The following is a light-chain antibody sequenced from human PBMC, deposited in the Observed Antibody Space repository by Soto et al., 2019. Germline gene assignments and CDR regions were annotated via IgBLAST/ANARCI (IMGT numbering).Light chain of an antibody. CDR2: EVS. Sequence: LTQPASVSGSPGQSITISCTGTSSDVGGYNYVSWYQQHPGKAPKLMIYEVSNRPSGVSNRFSGSKSGNTASLTISGLQAEDEADYYCSSYTSSSTLCVFGTGTKVTVL. J-gene: IGLJ1*01. V-gene: IGLV2-14*01. CDR3: SSYTSSSTLCV. CDR1: SSDVGGYNY.